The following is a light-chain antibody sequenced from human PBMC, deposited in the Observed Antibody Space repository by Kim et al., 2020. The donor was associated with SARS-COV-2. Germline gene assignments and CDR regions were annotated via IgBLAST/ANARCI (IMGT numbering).Light chain of an antibody. Sequence: ASVGERVTITCRGSQGSAYYLAWYQQKPGKVPKLLIYSASTLQSGVPSRFSSSGSGTDFTLTISTLQPEDFATYYCQKYNTAPLAFGGGTKVDIK. CDR2: SAS. J-gene: IGKJ4*01. V-gene: IGKV1-27*01. CDR3: QKYNTAPLA. CDR1: QGSAYY.